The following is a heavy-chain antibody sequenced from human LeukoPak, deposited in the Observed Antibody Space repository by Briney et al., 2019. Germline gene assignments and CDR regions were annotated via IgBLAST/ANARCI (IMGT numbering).Heavy chain of an antibody. Sequence: GSLRLSCAASGFTFSDYYMSWVRQAPGKGLEWVSAISNTGNNTYSADSAKGRFTISRDNSKHTLYLQMNSLRAEDTAVYYCANLVVVAATPLYWGQGTLVTVSS. CDR1: GFTFSDYY. J-gene: IGHJ4*02. CDR3: ANLVVVAATPLY. CDR2: ISNTGNNT. D-gene: IGHD2-15*01. V-gene: IGHV3-23*01.